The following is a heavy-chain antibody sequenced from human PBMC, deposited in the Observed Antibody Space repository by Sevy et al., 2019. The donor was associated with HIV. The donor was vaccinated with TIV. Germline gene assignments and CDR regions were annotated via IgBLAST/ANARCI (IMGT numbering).Heavy chain of an antibody. CDR3: ARERQEEDKSGAKFDY. V-gene: IGHV3-7*01. J-gene: IGHJ4*02. Sequence: GGSLRLSCEVSGFNFRSYWMSWVRQAPGKGLEWVANIKHDGSEQYYLDSVKARFTVSRDNGKNSLYLQMTSLRVDDATVYYCARERQEEDKSGAKFDYWGRGTLVTVSS. D-gene: IGHD3-10*01. CDR1: GFNFRSYW. CDR2: IKHDGSEQ.